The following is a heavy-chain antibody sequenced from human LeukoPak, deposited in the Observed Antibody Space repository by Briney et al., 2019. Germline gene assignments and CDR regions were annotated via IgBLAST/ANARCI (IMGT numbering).Heavy chain of an antibody. Sequence: GGSLRLSCAASGFTFSSYGMHWVRKAPGKGLEWVAVISYDGSNKYYADSVKGRFTISRDNSKNTPYLQMNSLRAEDTAVYYCANWNDGEVPDAFDIWGQGTMITVSS. J-gene: IGHJ3*02. CDR3: ANWNDGEVPDAFDI. CDR2: ISYDGSNK. D-gene: IGHD1-1*01. CDR1: GFTFSSYG. V-gene: IGHV3-30*18.